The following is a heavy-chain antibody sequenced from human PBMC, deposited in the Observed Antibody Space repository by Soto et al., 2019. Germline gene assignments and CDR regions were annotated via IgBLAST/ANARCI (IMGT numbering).Heavy chain of an antibody. CDR2: INAGNGNT. V-gene: IGHV1-3*01. J-gene: IGHJ4*02. D-gene: IGHD6-19*01. CDR3: AREIAVAGNPHYY. CDR1: GYTFTSYA. Sequence: GASVKVSCKASGYTFTSYAMHWVRQAPGQRLEWMGWINAGNGNTKYSQKFQGRVTITRDTSASTAYMELSSLRSEDTAVYYCAREIAVAGNPHYYWGQGTLVTVSS.